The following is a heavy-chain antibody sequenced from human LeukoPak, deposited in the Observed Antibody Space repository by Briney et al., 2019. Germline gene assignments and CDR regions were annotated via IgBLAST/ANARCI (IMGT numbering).Heavy chain of an antibody. D-gene: IGHD3-22*01. J-gene: IGHJ5*02. Sequence: SVKVSCRASGGTFSSYAISWVRQAPGQGLEWMGGIIPIFGTANYAQKFQGRVTITTDESTSTAYMELSSLRSEDTAVYYCARGGSSYYGHNWFDPWGQGTLVTVSS. CDR2: IIPIFGTA. CDR1: GGTFSSYA. CDR3: ARGGSSYYGHNWFDP. V-gene: IGHV1-69*05.